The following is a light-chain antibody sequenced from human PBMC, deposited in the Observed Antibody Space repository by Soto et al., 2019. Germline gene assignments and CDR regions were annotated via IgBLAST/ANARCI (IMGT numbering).Light chain of an antibody. CDR2: SAS. V-gene: IGKV3-20*01. CDR3: QQYGTSPLLT. CDR1: QSIRSSY. J-gene: IGKJ4*01. Sequence: ENVLTQSPGTLSLSPGERVTLSCRASQSIRSSYLAWYQQKPGQAPRLLIYSASSRATGIPDRFRGSGSGTDFTLTISRLEPEDFAVYYCQQYGTSPLLTFGGGTRVEIK.